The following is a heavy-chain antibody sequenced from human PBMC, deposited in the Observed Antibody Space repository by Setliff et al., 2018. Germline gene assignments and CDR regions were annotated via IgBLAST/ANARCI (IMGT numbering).Heavy chain of an antibody. Sequence: ASVKVSCKASGYTLTNYYMHWVRQAPGQGLEWMGIINPSGGLTSYAQKFQGRVTMTTDTSPGTGYMELRSLRSDDTAVYFCARFGGSCSSSSCYASDLWGQGTMVTVSS. J-gene: IGHJ3*01. CDR3: ARFGGSCSSSSCYASDL. V-gene: IGHV1-46*01. D-gene: IGHD2-2*01. CDR2: INPSGGLT. CDR1: GYTLTNYY.